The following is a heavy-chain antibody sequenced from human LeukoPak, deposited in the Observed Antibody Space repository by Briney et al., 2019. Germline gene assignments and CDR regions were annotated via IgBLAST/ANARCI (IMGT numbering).Heavy chain of an antibody. CDR2: INPNSGGT. V-gene: IGHV1-2*02. D-gene: IGHD5-18*01. J-gene: IGHJ6*03. CDR1: GYTFTGYY. CDR3: ASRGPDVDTAMVTINYYYYYMDV. Sequence: VASVKVSCKASGYTFTGYYMHWVRQAPGQGLEWMGWINPNSGGTNYAQKFQGRVTMTRDTSISTAYMELSRLRSDDTAVYYCASRGPDVDTAMVTINYYYYYMDVWGKGTTVTVSS.